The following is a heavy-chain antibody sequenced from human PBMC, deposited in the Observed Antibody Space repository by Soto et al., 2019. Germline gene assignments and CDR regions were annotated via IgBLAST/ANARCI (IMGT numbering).Heavy chain of an antibody. D-gene: IGHD6-13*01. Sequence: GGSLRLSCAASGFTFSSYAVSWVRQAPGKGLERVSAISGSGGSTYYADSVKGRFTISRDNSKNTLYLQMNSLRAEDTAVYYCAKDRIAAAVGTEYGMDVWGQGTTVTVSS. CDR1: GFTFSSYA. J-gene: IGHJ6*02. V-gene: IGHV3-23*01. CDR2: ISGSGGST. CDR3: AKDRIAAAVGTEYGMDV.